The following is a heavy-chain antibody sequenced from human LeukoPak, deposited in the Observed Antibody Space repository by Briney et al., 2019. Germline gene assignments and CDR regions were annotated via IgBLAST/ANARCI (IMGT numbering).Heavy chain of an antibody. CDR1: GFTFSDYY. J-gene: IGHJ4*02. D-gene: IGHD1-1*01. CDR3: ASKEWNDPPRDY. CDR2: ISSSGSTI. V-gene: IGHV3-11*01. Sequence: PGGSLRLSCAASGFTFSDYYMSWIRKAPGKGLEWVSYISSSGSTIYYADSVKGRFTISRDNAKNSLYLQMNSLRAEDTAVYYCASKEWNDPPRDYWGQGTLVTVSS.